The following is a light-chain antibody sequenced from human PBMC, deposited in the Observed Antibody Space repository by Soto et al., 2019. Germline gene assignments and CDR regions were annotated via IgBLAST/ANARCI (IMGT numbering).Light chain of an antibody. Sequence: ENVLTQSPGTLSVSPGERATLSCRASQSISNLAWYQLKPGQAPRLVIYDTSSRATGIPDRFSGSGSGTDFTLTISRLEPEDVAVYYCLQYGSWYTFGQGTKLEIK. V-gene: IGKV3-20*01. J-gene: IGKJ2*01. CDR3: LQYGSWYT. CDR2: DTS. CDR1: QSISN.